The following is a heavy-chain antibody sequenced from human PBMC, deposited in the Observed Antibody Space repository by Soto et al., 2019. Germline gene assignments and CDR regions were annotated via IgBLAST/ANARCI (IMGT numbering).Heavy chain of an antibody. D-gene: IGHD3-3*01. Sequence: QVQLVQSGAEVKKPGSSVKVSCKASGGSFGNSAINWVRQTPRQGLEWLGGFIPVYHTLNYAQKFQGRVTITADESTGTAYMTLSSLASDDTAVYYCATGVIWIGYFTVDSWGQGTRVTVSS. CDR1: GGSFGNSA. CDR3: ATGVIWIGYFTVDS. CDR2: FIPVYHTL. V-gene: IGHV1-69*01. J-gene: IGHJ4*02.